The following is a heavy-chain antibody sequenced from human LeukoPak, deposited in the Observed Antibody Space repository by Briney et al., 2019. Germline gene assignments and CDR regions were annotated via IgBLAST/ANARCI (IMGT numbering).Heavy chain of an antibody. CDR1: GFTFTNYA. CDR3: AKLGLGGYCSSTSCYGWSDY. CDR2: ISGSGCST. V-gene: IGHV3-23*01. Sequence: GGSLRLSCAASGFTFTNYAMSWVRQAPGKGLEWVSTISGSGCSTYYADSVKGRLAISRDNSKNTLYLQMNSLRAEDTAVYYCAKLGLGGYCSSTSCYGWSDYWGQGTLVTVSS. J-gene: IGHJ4*02. D-gene: IGHD2-2*01.